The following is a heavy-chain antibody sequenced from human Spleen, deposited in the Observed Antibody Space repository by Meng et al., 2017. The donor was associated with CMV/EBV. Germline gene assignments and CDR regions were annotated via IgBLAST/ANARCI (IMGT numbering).Heavy chain of an antibody. CDR2: IRNKANHYAT. J-gene: IGHJ4*02. CDR1: GFIFSDST. V-gene: IGHV3-73*01. Sequence: GGSLRLSCAASGFIFSDSTIHWVRQASGKGLEWVGRIRNKANHYATAYGASVKGRFTISRDDSKNTAHLQLSSLKSEDTAVYYCSRSDDYWISYTFDYWGQGTLVPSPQ. D-gene: IGHD3-3*01. CDR3: SRSDDYWISYTFDY.